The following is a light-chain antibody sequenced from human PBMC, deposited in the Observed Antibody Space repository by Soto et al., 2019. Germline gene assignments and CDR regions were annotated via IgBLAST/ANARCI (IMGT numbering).Light chain of an antibody. V-gene: IGLV2-14*01. J-gene: IGLJ1*01. CDR1: STDVGGYNY. CDR3: GSYTSTDTPFV. CDR2: EVN. Sequence: QSALAQPSSVSGSPGQSITISCTGTSTDVGGYNYVSWYQHHPGKGPKLIIYEVNNRPSGVSHRFSGSKSGNKASLTISNLEAEDESDYYCGSYTSTDTPFVFGTGTKVTVL.